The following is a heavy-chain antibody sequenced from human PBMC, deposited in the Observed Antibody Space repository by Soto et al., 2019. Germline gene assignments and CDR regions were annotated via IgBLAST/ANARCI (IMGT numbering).Heavy chain of an antibody. D-gene: IGHD3-10*01. CDR1: GFALTGFV. Sequence: EVQLLESGGGLVQPGGSLRLSCAASGFALTGFVMSWVRQAPGKGLEWVSTILSYGGTTFYADSVKGRFTISRDTSMNTLFLQLNSLRAEDTALYYCVQDPVYYYGDTGLWGQGTLVTVSS. J-gene: IGHJ4*02. CDR3: VQDPVYYYGDTGL. V-gene: IGHV3-23*01. CDR2: ILSYGGTT.